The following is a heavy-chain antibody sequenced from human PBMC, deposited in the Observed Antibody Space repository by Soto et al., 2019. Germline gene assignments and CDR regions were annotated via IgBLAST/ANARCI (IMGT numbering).Heavy chain of an antibody. V-gene: IGHV1-46*01. CDR2: VNPNGGST. J-gene: IGHJ4*02. D-gene: IGHD6-6*01. Sequence: ASVKVSCKGSGYTFTNFYIHWVRQAPGQGLEWMGIVNPNGGSTSYAQKFQGRVTMTSDTSTSTVYMELSSLRSEDTAVYYCARTSIAAYFGYWGQGTLVTVSS. CDR3: ARTSIAAYFGY. CDR1: GYTFTNFY.